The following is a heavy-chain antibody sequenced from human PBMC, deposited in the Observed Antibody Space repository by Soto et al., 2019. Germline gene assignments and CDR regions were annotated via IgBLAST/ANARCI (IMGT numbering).Heavy chain of an antibody. Sequence: EVQLVESGGGLVKPGGSLRLSCAASGFTFSSYSMNWVRQAPGKGLEWVSSISSSSSYIYYADSVKGRFTISRDNAKNSLSLQMNSLRAEDTAVYYCARDCSSTSCYVGGFDYWGQGTLVTVSS. V-gene: IGHV3-21*01. CDR3: ARDCSSTSCYVGGFDY. CDR2: ISSSSSYI. D-gene: IGHD2-2*01. CDR1: GFTFSSYS. J-gene: IGHJ4*02.